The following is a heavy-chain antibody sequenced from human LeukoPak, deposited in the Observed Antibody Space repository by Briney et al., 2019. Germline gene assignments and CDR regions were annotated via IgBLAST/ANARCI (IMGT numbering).Heavy chain of an antibody. V-gene: IGHV3-48*01. Sequence: GGSLRLSCAASGFTFSNYNMNWVRQPPGKGLQWVSYISSSSNIIYYADSVKGRFTISRDNAKNSLFLQMNSLRAEDTAGYYCARDFAREFTIDYWGRGTLVSVSS. D-gene: IGHD3-10*01. CDR3: ARDFAREFTIDY. CDR2: ISSSSNII. J-gene: IGHJ4*02. CDR1: GFTFSNYN.